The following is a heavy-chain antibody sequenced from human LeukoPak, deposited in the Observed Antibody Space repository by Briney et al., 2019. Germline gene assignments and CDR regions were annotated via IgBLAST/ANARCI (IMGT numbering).Heavy chain of an antibody. J-gene: IGHJ4*02. D-gene: IGHD5-24*01. CDR1: GFTFSSYS. CDR2: ISSSSSYI. V-gene: IGHV3-21*01. Sequence: GGSLRLSCAASGFTFSSYSMTWVRQAPGKGLEWVSSISSSSSYIYYADSVKGRFTISRDNAKNSLYLQMNSLRAEDTAVYYCARVRGSTWLQSHIFDYWGQGTLVTVS. CDR3: ARVRGSTWLQSHIFDY.